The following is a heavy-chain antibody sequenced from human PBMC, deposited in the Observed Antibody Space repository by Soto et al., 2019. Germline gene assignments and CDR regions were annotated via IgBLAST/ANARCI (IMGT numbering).Heavy chain of an antibody. CDR2: IYYSGST. CDR3: ARDGPGTAVNY. Sequence: QVQLQESGPGLVKPSETLSLTCTVSGGSVSSGSYYWSWIRQPPGKGLEWIGYIYYSGSTNYNPSLKRRVTXSXHTSKNPFSLKLSSVTAADTAVYYCARDGPGTAVNYWGQGTLVTGSS. V-gene: IGHV4-61*01. J-gene: IGHJ4*02. D-gene: IGHD3-10*01. CDR1: GGSVSSGSYY.